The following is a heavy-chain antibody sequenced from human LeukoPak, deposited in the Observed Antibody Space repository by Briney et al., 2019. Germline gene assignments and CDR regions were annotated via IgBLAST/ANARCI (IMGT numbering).Heavy chain of an antibody. Sequence: GASVKVSCKASGYTFTSYGISWVRQAPGQGLEWMGWISAYNGNTNYAQKLQGRVTMTTDTSTSTAYMELRSLRSDDTAVYYCARAVAASTRYYYGIDVWGQGTTVTVSS. CDR1: GYTFTSYG. CDR3: ARAVAASTRYYYGIDV. V-gene: IGHV1-18*01. CDR2: ISAYNGNT. D-gene: IGHD6-13*01. J-gene: IGHJ6*02.